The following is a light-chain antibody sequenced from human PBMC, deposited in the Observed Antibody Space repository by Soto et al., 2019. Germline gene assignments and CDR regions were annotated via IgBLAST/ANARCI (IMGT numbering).Light chain of an antibody. CDR1: QGISNW. V-gene: IGKV1D-12*01. J-gene: IGKJ4*01. CDR2: AAS. Sequence: DIQMTQSPSSVSASVGDRVTITCRSSQGISNWLAWYQQKPGNAHNLLIYAASGLQSGGPSRFSGSGSGTEFTLTIISLQPEDFASYYCQQANSFPLTFGGGTKVEIK. CDR3: QQANSFPLT.